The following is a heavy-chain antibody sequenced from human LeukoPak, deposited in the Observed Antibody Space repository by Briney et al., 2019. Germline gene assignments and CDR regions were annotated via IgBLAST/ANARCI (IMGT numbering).Heavy chain of an antibody. CDR3: AKTRGGPTSPDDY. CDR2: ISSNGGST. V-gene: IGHV3-64*04. D-gene: IGHD1-14*01. J-gene: IGHJ4*02. CDR1: GFTFSSYA. Sequence: PGGSLRLSCSASGFTFSSYAMHWVRQAPGKGLEYVSAISSNGGSTYYADSVKGRFTISRDNSNNTLYLQMNNLRAEDTAVYYCAKTRGGPTSPDDYWGQGTLVTVSS.